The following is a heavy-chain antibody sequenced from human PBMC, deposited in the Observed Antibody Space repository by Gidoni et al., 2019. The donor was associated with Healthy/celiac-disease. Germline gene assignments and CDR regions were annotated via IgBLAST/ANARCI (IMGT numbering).Heavy chain of an antibody. D-gene: IGHD2-15*01. CDR1: GFTFSSYW. CDR3: ARADCSGGSCYLNY. CDR2: IKQDGSEK. V-gene: IGHV3-7*01. Sequence: EVQLVESGGGLVQPGGSLSLSCAASGFTFSSYWMSWVRQAPGKGLEWVANIKQDGSEKYYVDSVKGRFTISRDNAKKSLYLQMNSLRAEDTAVYYCARADCSGGSCYLNYWGQGTLVTVSS. J-gene: IGHJ4*02.